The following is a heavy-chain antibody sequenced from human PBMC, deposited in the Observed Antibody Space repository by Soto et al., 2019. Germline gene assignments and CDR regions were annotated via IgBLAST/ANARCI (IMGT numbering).Heavy chain of an antibody. J-gene: IGHJ2*01. CDR2: IYYSGST. D-gene: IGHD3-9*01. Sequence: QLQLQESGPGLVKSSETLSLTCTVSGGSISSGSYYWGWIRQPPGKGLEWIGSIYYSGSTYYNPSLKSRVTISVDTSHNQLSLKLSSVTAADTAVFYCARHPNFDVLTGHHYWYFDLWGRGTLVTVSS. CDR1: GGSISSGSYY. CDR3: ARHPNFDVLTGHHYWYFDL. V-gene: IGHV4-39*01.